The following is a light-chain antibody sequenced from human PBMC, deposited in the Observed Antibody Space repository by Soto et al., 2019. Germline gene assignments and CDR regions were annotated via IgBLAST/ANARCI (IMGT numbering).Light chain of an antibody. Sequence: DIQMTQSPSSLSASVGDRVTITCRASQSIGRFLNWHQQKPGKPPNVLINVASTLRSGVPSRFSGSGSGTDFNPTINSLRPEDFATYFCQQSFTTPLTFGGGTKVDIK. CDR2: VAS. J-gene: IGKJ4*01. CDR1: QSIGRF. V-gene: IGKV1-39*01. CDR3: QQSFTTPLT.